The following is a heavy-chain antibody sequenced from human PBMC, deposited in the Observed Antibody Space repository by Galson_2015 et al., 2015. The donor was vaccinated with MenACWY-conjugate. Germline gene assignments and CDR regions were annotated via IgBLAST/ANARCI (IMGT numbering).Heavy chain of an antibody. J-gene: IGHJ4*02. Sequence: SEPLSLTCTVSGGSINSYYWSWIRQPPGKGLEWIDYMYYSGSANYNPSLKSRVTISVDTSKNHFSLTMTSVTAADTAVYYCARGVNLASMAGYWGQGTLVTGSS. V-gene: IGHV4-59*01. CDR3: ARGVNLASMAGY. D-gene: IGHD3-3*02. CDR2: MYYSGSA. CDR1: GGSINSYY.